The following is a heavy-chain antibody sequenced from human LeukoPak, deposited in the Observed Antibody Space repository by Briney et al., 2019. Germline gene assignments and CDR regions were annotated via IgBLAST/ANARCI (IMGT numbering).Heavy chain of an antibody. V-gene: IGHV3-49*04. J-gene: IGHJ4*02. D-gene: IGHD2-2*01. Sequence: GGSLRLSCTASGFTFGDYTMSCVRQAPGRGLVGVGCSRSKTYGGATEYAASVKGRFTISRDDSESIAYLQMNSLNTEDTAVYYCTRSRQLDSWGQGTLVTVSS. CDR3: TRSRQLDS. CDR2: SRSKTYGGAT. CDR1: GFTFGDYT.